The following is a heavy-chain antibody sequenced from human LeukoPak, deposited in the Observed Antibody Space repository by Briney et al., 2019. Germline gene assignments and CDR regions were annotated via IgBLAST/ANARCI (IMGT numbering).Heavy chain of an antibody. Sequence: GGSLRLSCAASGFISRNYAMSWVRQAPGKGLEWVSAITGSGGTTYYADSVKGRFTISRDNSKNTLYVEMNTLRAEDTAVYYCAKWGDYDILTGYYVSDFWGQGTLVTVSS. CDR1: GFISRNYA. D-gene: IGHD3-9*01. CDR3: AKWGDYDILTGYYVSDF. CDR2: ITGSGGTT. V-gene: IGHV3-23*01. J-gene: IGHJ4*02.